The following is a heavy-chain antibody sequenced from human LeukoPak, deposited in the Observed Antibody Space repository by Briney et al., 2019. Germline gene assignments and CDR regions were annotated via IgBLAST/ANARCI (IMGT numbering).Heavy chain of an antibody. J-gene: IGHJ4*02. D-gene: IGHD3-22*01. Sequence: PGGSLRLSCAASGFIVSSNYMSWVRQAPGKGLEWVSAISGSGGSTYYADSVKGRFTISRDNSKNTLYLQMNSLRAEDTAVYYCATTLHSGYYDLYWGQGTLVTVSS. CDR3: ATTLHSGYYDLY. CDR2: ISGSGGST. V-gene: IGHV3-23*01. CDR1: GFIVSSNY.